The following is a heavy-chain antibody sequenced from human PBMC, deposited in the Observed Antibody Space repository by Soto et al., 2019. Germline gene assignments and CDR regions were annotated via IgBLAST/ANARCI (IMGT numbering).Heavy chain of an antibody. CDR3: AGDLERQLVRGYYYGMDV. J-gene: IGHJ6*02. V-gene: IGHV3-33*01. D-gene: IGHD6-13*01. CDR1: GFTFSSYG. Sequence: QVQLVESGGGVVQPGRSLRLSCAASGFTFSSYGMHWVRQAPGKGLEWVAVIWYDGSNKYYADSVKGRFTISRDNSKNRLYLPMRRRRAADTAVYYWAGDLERQLVRGYYYGMDVWGQGTTVTVSS. CDR2: IWYDGSNK.